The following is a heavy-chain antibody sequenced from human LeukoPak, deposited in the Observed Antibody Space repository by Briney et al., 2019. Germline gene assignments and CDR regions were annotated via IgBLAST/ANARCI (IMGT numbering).Heavy chain of an antibody. Sequence: GASVKVSCKASGYTFTSYAMHWVRQAPGQGLEWMGRIIPILGIANYAQKFQGRVTITADKSTSTAYMELSSLRSEDTAVYYCAREDCSSTSCYYGKDAFDIWGQGTMVTVSS. CDR2: IIPILGIA. CDR3: AREDCSSTSCYYGKDAFDI. J-gene: IGHJ3*02. V-gene: IGHV1-69*04. CDR1: GYTFTSYA. D-gene: IGHD2-2*01.